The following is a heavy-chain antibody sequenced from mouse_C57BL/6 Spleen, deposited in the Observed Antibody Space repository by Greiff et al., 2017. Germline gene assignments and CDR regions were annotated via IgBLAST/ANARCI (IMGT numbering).Heavy chain of an antibody. Sequence: VQLQQSGAELVRPVASVTLSCKASGYTFTDYEMHWVKQTPVHGLEWIGAIDPETGGTAYNQKFKGKAILTADKSSSTAYMELRSLTSEDSAVYYCTRGYGSSYEFAYWGQGTLVTVSA. J-gene: IGHJ3*01. CDR3: TRGYGSSYEFAY. D-gene: IGHD1-1*01. CDR2: IDPETGGT. CDR1: GYTFTDYE. V-gene: IGHV1-15*01.